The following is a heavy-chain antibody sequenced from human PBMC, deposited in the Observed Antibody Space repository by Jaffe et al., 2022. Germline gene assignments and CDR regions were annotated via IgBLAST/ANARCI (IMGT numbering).Heavy chain of an antibody. Sequence: EVQLVESGGGLVQPGRSLRLSCTASGFTFGDYAMSWFRQAPGKGLEWVGFIRSKAYGGTTEYAASVKGRFTISRDDSKSIAYLQMNSLKTEDTAVYYCTRVPDYIWGSYRYAYWGQGTLVTVSS. CDR3: TRVPDYIWGSYRYAY. CDR2: IRSKAYGGTT. V-gene: IGHV3-49*03. D-gene: IGHD3-16*02. J-gene: IGHJ4*02. CDR1: GFTFGDYA.